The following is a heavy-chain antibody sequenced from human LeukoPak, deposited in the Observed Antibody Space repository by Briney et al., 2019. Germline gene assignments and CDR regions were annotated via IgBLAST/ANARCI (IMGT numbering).Heavy chain of an antibody. Sequence: GGSLRLSRAASGFTFRRDYIHWVRQAPGKGLEYVSAISSNGGKTHYTNSVKGRFTITRDNYKNTVYLQMSSLSTEDTAVYYCARDTNREQYIWGQGTTVTVSS. CDR2: ISSNGGKT. CDR3: ARDTNREQYI. D-gene: IGHD6-19*01. CDR1: GFTFRRDY. J-gene: IGHJ6*02. V-gene: IGHV3-64*01.